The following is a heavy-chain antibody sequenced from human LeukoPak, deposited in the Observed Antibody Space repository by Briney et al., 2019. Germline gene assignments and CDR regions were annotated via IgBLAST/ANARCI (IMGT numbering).Heavy chain of an antibody. J-gene: IGHJ4*02. Sequence: SETLSLTCAVYGGSFSGYYWSWIRQPPGKGLEWIGEINHSGSTNYNPSLKSRVTISVDTSKNQFSLKLSSVTAADTAVYYCARHRWGYCSGGSCPRPFDYWGQGTLVTVSS. CDR1: GGSFSGYY. D-gene: IGHD2-15*01. CDR2: INHSGST. CDR3: ARHRWGYCSGGSCPRPFDY. V-gene: IGHV4-34*01.